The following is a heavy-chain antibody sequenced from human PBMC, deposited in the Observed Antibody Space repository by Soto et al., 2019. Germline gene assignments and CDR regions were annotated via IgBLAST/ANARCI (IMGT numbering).Heavy chain of an antibody. J-gene: IGHJ4*02. CDR2: IYHSGST. CDR1: GGSISSGGYS. D-gene: IGHD4-17*01. CDR3: ARGMTTVTTLDY. Sequence: QLQLQESGSGLVKPSQTLSLTCAVSGGSISSGGYSWSWIRQPPGKGLEWIGYIYHSGSTYYNPFLNIRVPISVDRSKNQFSLKLRSVTAAETAVYYCARGMTTVTTLDYWGQGTLVTVSS. V-gene: IGHV4-30-2*01.